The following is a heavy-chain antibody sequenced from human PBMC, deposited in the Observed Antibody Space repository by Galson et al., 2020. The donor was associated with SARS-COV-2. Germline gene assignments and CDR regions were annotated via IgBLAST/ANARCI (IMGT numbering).Heavy chain of an antibody. D-gene: IGHD5-12*01. CDR3: ARVRRGGYNFAAFDM. J-gene: IGHJ3*02. CDR1: GFTFSSYG. Sequence: TGGSLRLSCAASGFTFSSYGMHWVRQAPRKGLEWVAVIWYDGSKKYYADFVKGRFTISRDNSKNTLDLQMNSLRAEDTAVYYCARVRRGGYNFAAFDMWGQGTRVTVSS. CDR2: IWYDGSKK. V-gene: IGHV3-33*01.